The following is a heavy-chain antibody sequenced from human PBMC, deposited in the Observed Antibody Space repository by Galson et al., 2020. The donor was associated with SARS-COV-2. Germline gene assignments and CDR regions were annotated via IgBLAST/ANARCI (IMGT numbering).Heavy chain of an antibody. D-gene: IGHD4-17*01. Sequence: GGSLRLSCIAPGFSFSGYAMGWVRQAPGRGLEWVSSINGAGSDTYYAGSVKGRFTISRDNAQKIVYLHMNSLRADDTAEYYCVEGDYPYYFDSWGQGTRVTVSS. CDR3: VEGDYPYYFDS. CDR1: GFSFSGYA. CDR2: INGAGSDT. J-gene: IGHJ4*02. V-gene: IGHV3-23*05.